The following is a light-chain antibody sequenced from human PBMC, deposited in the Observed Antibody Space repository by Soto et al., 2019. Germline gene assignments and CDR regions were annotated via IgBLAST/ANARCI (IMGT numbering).Light chain of an antibody. V-gene: IGKV3-15*01. Sequence: EIVTTQSPATLSVSPGERATLSCRASQSVSNNLAWYQQRPGQAPRLLIYGASTRATGVPARFSGSGSGTDFTLTISSLQSEDFAVYYCQQRSNWPSTFGQGTRLEIK. J-gene: IGKJ5*01. CDR3: QQRSNWPST. CDR2: GAS. CDR1: QSVSNN.